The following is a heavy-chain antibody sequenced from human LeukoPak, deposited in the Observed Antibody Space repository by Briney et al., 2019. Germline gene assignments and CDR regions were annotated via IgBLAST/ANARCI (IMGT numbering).Heavy chain of an antibody. V-gene: IGHV4-34*01. CDR1: GGSFSGYY. J-gene: IGHJ5*02. CDR2: INHSGST. CDR3: ARLGNGRWLQFRSWFDP. Sequence: SETLSLTCAVYGGSFSGYYWSWIRQPPGKGLERIGEINHSGSTNYNPSLKSRVTISVDTSKNQFSLKLSSVTAADTAVYYCARLGNGRWLQFRSWFDPWGQGTLVTVSS. D-gene: IGHD5-24*01.